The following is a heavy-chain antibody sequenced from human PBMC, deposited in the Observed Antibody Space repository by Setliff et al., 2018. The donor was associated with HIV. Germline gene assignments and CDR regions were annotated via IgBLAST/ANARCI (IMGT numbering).Heavy chain of an antibody. CDR2: ISTSGSA. D-gene: IGHD3-22*01. CDR3: ATSSSSLHNWFDS. V-gene: IGHV4-61*09. CDR1: DDSTSSGFYN. J-gene: IGHJ5*01. Sequence: KPSETLSLTCTVSDDSTSSGFYNWTWIRQPAGKRLEWIGHISTSGSASYNPSLESRTTISMDTSKNYFSLKLTSVTAADTAVYFCATSSSSLHNWFDSWGRGTPVTVSS.